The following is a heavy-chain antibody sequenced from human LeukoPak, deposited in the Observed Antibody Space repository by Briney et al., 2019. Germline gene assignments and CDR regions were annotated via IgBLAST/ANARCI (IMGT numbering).Heavy chain of an antibody. CDR2: ISGSGDIT. D-gene: IGHD4-11*01. Sequence: GGFLRLSCAASGFSFSSYAMSWVRQAPGKGLEWVSGISGSGDITYYADSVKGRFTISRDNSKNTLYLQVNSLRAEDTAIYYCAKGGSATITTGGFDPWGQGTLVTVSS. CDR1: GFSFSSYA. CDR3: AKGGSATITTGGFDP. J-gene: IGHJ5*02. V-gene: IGHV3-23*01.